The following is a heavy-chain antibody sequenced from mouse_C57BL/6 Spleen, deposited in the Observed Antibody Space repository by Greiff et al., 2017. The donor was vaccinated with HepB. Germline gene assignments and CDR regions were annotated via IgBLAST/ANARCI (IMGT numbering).Heavy chain of an antibody. V-gene: IGHV10-1*01. D-gene: IGHD2-1*01. J-gene: IGHJ2*01. CDR1: GFSFNTYA. CDR3: VGHGDYGTFDY. Sequence: EVMLVESGGGLVQPKGSLKLSCAASGFSFNTYAMNWVRQAPGKGLEWVARIRSKSNNYATYYADSVKDRFTISRDDSESMLYLQMNNLKTEDTAMYYCVGHGDYGTFDYWGQGTTLTVSS. CDR2: IRSKSNNYAT.